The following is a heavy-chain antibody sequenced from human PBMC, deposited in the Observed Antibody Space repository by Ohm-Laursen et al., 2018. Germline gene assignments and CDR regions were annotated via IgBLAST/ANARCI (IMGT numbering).Heavy chain of an antibody. CDR1: GFTFDDYA. J-gene: IGHJ3*02. CDR3: AKDMESIVGATYAFDI. D-gene: IGHD1-26*01. CDR2: ISWNSGSI. Sequence: SLRLSCAASGFTFDDYAMHWVRQAPGKGLEWVSGISWNSGSIGYADSVKGRFTISRDNAKNSLYLQMNSLRDEDTALYYCAKDMESIVGATYAFDIWGQGTMVTVSS. V-gene: IGHV3-9*01.